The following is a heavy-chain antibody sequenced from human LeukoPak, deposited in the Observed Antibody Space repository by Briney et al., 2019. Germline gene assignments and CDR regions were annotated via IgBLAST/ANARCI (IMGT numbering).Heavy chain of an antibody. Sequence: ASVKVSCKASGYSLSDCYVHWVRQAPGQGLEWMGWINANSGGTNYAQKFQGTVTMTWATSVNAAYMELSRLKSDDTAVYYCARGIIRGYDCDYWGQGTLVTVSS. D-gene: IGHD5-12*01. CDR1: GYSLSDCY. J-gene: IGHJ4*02. CDR2: INANSGGT. V-gene: IGHV1-2*02. CDR3: ARGIIRGYDCDY.